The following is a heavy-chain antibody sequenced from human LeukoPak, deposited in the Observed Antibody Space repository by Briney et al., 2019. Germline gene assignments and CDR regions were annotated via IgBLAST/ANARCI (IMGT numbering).Heavy chain of an antibody. J-gene: IGHJ4*02. CDR2: IYPNSGGT. Sequence: ASVKVSCKASGYTFTGYYMHWVRQAPGQGLEWMGWIYPNSGGTNYAQKFQGRVTVTRDTSISTAYMELSSLRSEDTAVYYCARARSSSSWTGYYFDYWGQGTLVTVSS. CDR3: ARARSSSSWTGYYFDY. CDR1: GYTFTGYY. D-gene: IGHD6-13*01. V-gene: IGHV1-2*02.